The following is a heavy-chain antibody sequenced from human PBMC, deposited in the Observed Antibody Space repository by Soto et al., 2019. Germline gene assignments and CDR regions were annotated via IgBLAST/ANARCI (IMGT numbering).Heavy chain of an antibody. Sequence: GESLKISCKGSGYSFTSYWIAWVRQLPGEGLEWMGIIYPGDSDTRYSPSFQGQVTISADKSISTAYLQWRSLKASDTAMYYCARRVGWHGNYYGMDVWGQGTTVTVSS. CDR3: ARRVGWHGNYYGMDV. CDR1: GYSFTSYW. J-gene: IGHJ6*02. CDR2: IYPGDSDT. V-gene: IGHV5-51*01. D-gene: IGHD6-19*01.